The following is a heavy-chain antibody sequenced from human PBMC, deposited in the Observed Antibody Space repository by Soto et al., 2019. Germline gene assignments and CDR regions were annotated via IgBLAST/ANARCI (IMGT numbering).Heavy chain of an antibody. CDR2: VYHTGRT. D-gene: IGHD3-3*01. CDR1: DLSFSGSYS. J-gene: IGHJ4*02. CDR3: ARDFAYFDS. Sequence: SETLSLTCGVSDLSFSGSYSWSWIRQPPGKGLEWIGYVYHTGRTSYNPSLKSRVSISMDTSKNQFSLNLESVTAADTAVYFCARDFAYFDSWGQGTLVTVSS. V-gene: IGHV4-61*01.